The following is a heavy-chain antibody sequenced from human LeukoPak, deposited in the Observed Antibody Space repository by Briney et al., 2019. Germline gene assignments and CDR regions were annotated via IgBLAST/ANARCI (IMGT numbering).Heavy chain of an antibody. J-gene: IGHJ6*02. CDR1: GFTFSSYW. D-gene: IGHD3-10*01. Sequence: GGSLRLSCEASGFTFSSYWMSWVRQAPGKGLEWVANIKQDGSEKYYVDSVKGRFTISRDNAKNSLYLQMNSLRAEDTALYYCAKDIGYGSTLGYYYGMDVWGQGTTVTVSS. CDR3: AKDIGYGSTLGYYYGMDV. CDR2: IKQDGSEK. V-gene: IGHV3-7*03.